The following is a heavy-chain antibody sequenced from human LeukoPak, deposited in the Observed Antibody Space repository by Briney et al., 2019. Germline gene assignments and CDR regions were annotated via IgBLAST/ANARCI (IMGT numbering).Heavy chain of an antibody. Sequence: GGSLRLSCAASGFTFSSYGMHWVRQAPGKGLEWVAVISYDGSNKYYADSVKGRFTISRDNSKNTLYLQMNSLRAEDTAVYYCAKEANDYVWGSYRSYYFDYWGQGTLVTVSS. V-gene: IGHV3-30*18. J-gene: IGHJ4*02. CDR1: GFTFSSYG. D-gene: IGHD3-16*02. CDR3: AKEANDYVWGSYRSYYFDY. CDR2: ISYDGSNK.